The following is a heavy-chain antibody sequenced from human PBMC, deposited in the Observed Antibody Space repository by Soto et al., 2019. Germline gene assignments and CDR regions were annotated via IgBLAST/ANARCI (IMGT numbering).Heavy chain of an antibody. Sequence: SETLSLTCTVSGGSLSSYYWSWIRQPPGKGLEWIGYIYYSGSTNYNPSLKSRVTISVDTSKNQFSLKLSSVTAADSAVYYCARHPTINDAFDVWGQGTMVTVSS. CDR2: IYYSGST. V-gene: IGHV4-59*08. J-gene: IGHJ3*01. CDR1: GGSLSSYY. CDR3: ARHPTINDAFDV. D-gene: IGHD1-20*01.